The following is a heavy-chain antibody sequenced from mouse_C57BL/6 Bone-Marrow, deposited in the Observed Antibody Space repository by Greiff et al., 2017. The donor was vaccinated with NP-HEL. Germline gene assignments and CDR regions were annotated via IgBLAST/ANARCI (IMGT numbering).Heavy chain of an antibody. CDR2: FYPGSGSI. D-gene: IGHD1-1*02. Sequence: QVQLKESGAELVKPGASVKLSCKASGYTFTEYTIHWVKQRSGQGLEWIGWFYPGSGSIKYNEKFKDKATLTADKSSSTVYMELSRLTSEDSAVYFCARHEEDYFPPSSWFAYWGQGTLVTVSA. J-gene: IGHJ3*01. V-gene: IGHV1-62-2*01. CDR1: GYTFTEYT. CDR3: ARHEEDYFPPSSWFAY.